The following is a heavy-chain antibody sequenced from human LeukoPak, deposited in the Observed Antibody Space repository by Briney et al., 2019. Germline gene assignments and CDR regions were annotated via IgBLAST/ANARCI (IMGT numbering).Heavy chain of an antibody. CDR1: GGSISSGCYY. CDR2: IYYSGST. V-gene: IGHV4-61*01. J-gene: IGHJ4*02. CDR3: ARIAAAGTGTGLIDY. D-gene: IGHD6-13*01. Sequence: SETLSLTCTVSGGSISSGCYYWSWIRQPPGKGLEWIGYIYYSGSTNYNPSLKSRVTISVDTSKNQFSLKLSSVTAADTAVDYCARIAAAGTGTGLIDYWGQGTLVTVSS.